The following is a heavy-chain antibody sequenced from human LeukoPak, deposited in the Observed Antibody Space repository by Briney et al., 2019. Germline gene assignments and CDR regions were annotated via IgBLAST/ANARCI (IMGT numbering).Heavy chain of an antibody. J-gene: IGHJ6*03. CDR2: IYYSGST. V-gene: IGHV4-39*07. D-gene: IGHD6-13*01. Sequence: PSETLSLTCTVSGGSISSSSYYWGWIRQPPGKGLEWIGSIYYSGSTYYSPSLRSRVTISVDTSKNQFSLKLSSVTAADTAVYYCARGYSSSWNYYYYYMDVWGKGTTVTISS. CDR1: GGSISSSSYY. CDR3: ARGYSSSWNYYYYYMDV.